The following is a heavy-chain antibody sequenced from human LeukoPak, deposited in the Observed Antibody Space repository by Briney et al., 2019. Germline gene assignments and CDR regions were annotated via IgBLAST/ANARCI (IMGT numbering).Heavy chain of an antibody. CDR3: ARVLSRPRLPGYLNWFDP. Sequence: ASVKVSCKASGGSFSSYAISWVRQAPGQGLEWMGRIIPILGIANYAQKFQGRVTMTRNTSISTAYMELSSLRSEDTAVYYCARVLSRPRLPGYLNWFDPWGQGTLVTVSS. J-gene: IGHJ5*02. V-gene: IGHV1-69*04. CDR2: IIPILGIA. D-gene: IGHD3-9*01. CDR1: GGSFSSYA.